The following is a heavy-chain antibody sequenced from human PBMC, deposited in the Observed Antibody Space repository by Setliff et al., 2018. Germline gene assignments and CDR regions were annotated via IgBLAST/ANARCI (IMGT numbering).Heavy chain of an antibody. CDR3: AKVITVFGVVIMENWFDP. V-gene: IGHV4-59*11. CDR1: GGSLTQRY. CDR2: VYYNGNT. J-gene: IGHJ5*02. Sequence: PSETLSLTCTLSGGSLTQRYWSWVRQPPGKGLEWIGYVYYNGNTNYNPSLKSRVTMLVDTSKNQFSLKLSSVTAADTAVYYCAKVITVFGVVIMENWFDPWGQGTLVTVSS. D-gene: IGHD3-3*01.